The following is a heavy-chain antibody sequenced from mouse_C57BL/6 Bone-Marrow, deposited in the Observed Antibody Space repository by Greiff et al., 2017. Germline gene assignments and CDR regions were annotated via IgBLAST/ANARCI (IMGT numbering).Heavy chain of an antibody. CDR3: AKESPQDYDYPAWFAY. V-gene: IGHV1-85*01. CDR1: GYTFTSYD. Sequence: VQLQQSGPELVKPGASVKLSCKASGYTFTSYDINWVKPRPGQGLEWIGWIYPRDGSTKYNEKFKGKATLTVDTSSSTAYMELHSLTSEDSAVYFCAKESPQDYDYPAWFAYWGQGTLVTVSA. CDR2: IYPRDGST. D-gene: IGHD2-4*01. J-gene: IGHJ3*01.